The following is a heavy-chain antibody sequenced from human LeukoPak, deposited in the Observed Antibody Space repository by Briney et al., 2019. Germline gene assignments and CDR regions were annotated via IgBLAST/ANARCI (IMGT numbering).Heavy chain of an antibody. V-gene: IGHV3-30-3*01. CDR3: YSSGWYDHYYYGMDV. D-gene: IGHD6-19*01. J-gene: IGHJ6*02. CDR2: ISYDGSNK. CDR1: GFTFSSYA. Sequence: PGGSLRLSCAASGFTFSSYAMHWVRQAPGKGLEWVAVISYDGSNKYYADSVKGRFTISRDNSKNTLYLQMNSLRAEDTAVYYGYSSGWYDHYYYGMDVWGQGTTVTVSS.